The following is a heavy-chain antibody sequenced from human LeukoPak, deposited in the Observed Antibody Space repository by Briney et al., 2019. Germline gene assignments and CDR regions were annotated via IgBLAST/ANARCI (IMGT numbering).Heavy chain of an antibody. CDR3: ARDTRPYYDFWSGSSADAFDI. CDR1: GGSISTYY. Sequence: SETLSLTCTVSGGSISTYYWTWIRQPPGKGLEWIGYIYYSGSTNYNPSLKSRVTISVDTSKNQFSLKLSSVTAADTAVYYCARDTRPYYDFWSGSSADAFDIWGQGTMVTVSS. V-gene: IGHV4-59*01. J-gene: IGHJ3*02. D-gene: IGHD3-3*01. CDR2: IYYSGST.